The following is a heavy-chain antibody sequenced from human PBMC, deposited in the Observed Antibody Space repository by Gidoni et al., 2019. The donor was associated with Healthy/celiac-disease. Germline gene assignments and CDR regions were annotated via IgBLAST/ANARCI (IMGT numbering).Heavy chain of an antibody. CDR1: GFSFSRYA. V-gene: IGHV3-23*01. J-gene: IGHJ6*02. CDR3: YIVVVPAARLGDYNLDV. D-gene: IGHD2-2*01. Sequence: VQLLQSGGGLVQPEGSLRLSCAASGFSFSRYAMSWVRQAPGKGLKWVSAISGNGDSTYYADSVKGRFTISRDNSKNTLYLQMNSLRAEDTALYYCYIVVVPAARLGDYNLDVWGQGTTVTVSS. CDR2: ISGNGDST.